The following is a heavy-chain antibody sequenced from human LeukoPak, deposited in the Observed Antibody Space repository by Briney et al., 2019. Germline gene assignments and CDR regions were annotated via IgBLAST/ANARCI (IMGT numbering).Heavy chain of an antibody. D-gene: IGHD6-6*01. Sequence: SQTLSLTCTVSGGSISSGDYYWSWIRQPPGKGLEWIGYIYYSGSTYYNPPLKSRGTISVDTSKNQFSLKLSSVTAADTAVYYCARREYSSSQPFDYWGQGTLVTVSS. CDR1: GGSISSGDYY. J-gene: IGHJ4*02. CDR3: ARREYSSSQPFDY. V-gene: IGHV4-30-4*08. CDR2: IYYSGST.